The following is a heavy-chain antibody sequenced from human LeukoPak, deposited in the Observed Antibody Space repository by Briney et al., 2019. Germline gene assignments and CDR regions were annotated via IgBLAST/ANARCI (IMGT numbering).Heavy chain of an antibody. V-gene: IGHV3-30*03. Sequence: PGGSLRVSCAACGFTFSSYGMHWVRQGPGKGLEWVAVISYDGSNKYYADSVKGRFTISRDNSKKTLYLQMNSLRAEDTAVYYCSSSYYDILTGYSPLEGFDYWGQGTLVSVSS. J-gene: IGHJ4*02. CDR3: SSSYYDILTGYSPLEGFDY. CDR2: ISYDGSNK. CDR1: GFTFSSYG. D-gene: IGHD3-9*01.